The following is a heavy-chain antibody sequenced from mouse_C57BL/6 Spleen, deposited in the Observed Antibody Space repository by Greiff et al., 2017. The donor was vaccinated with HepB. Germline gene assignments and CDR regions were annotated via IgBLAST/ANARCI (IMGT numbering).Heavy chain of an antibody. D-gene: IGHD1-1*01. V-gene: IGHV1-26*01. Sequence: EVQLQQSGPELVKPGASVKISCKASGYTFTDYYMNWVKQSHGKSLEWIGDINPNNGGTSYNQKFKGKATLTVDKSSSTAYMELRSLTSEDSAVYYCARDGITTVVATDYWGQGTTLTVSS. CDR2: INPNNGGT. CDR3: ARDGITTVVATDY. J-gene: IGHJ2*01. CDR1: GYTFTDYY.